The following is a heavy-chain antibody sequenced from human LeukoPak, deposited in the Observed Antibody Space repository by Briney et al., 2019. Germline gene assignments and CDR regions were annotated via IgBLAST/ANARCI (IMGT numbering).Heavy chain of an antibody. CDR3: ARDDSHGYHFFDS. J-gene: IGHJ4*02. Sequence: GGSLRLSCAAAGFTFGSYSMNWIRQTPGKGLEWVSSISGSGEFIYYVDSVRGRFTISRDNGKNSLYLQMNSLRLEDTAVYYCARDDSHGYHFFDSWGQGTLVTVSS. CDR2: ISGSGEFI. V-gene: IGHV3-21*01. CDR1: GFTFGSYS. D-gene: IGHD3-22*01.